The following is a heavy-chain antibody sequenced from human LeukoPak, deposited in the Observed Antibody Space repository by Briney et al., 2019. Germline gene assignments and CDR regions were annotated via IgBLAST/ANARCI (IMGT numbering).Heavy chain of an antibody. J-gene: IGHJ5*02. V-gene: IGHV4-39*07. CDR2: IYYSGST. CDR1: GGSISSSSYY. CDR3: ARGTLLLRNWFDP. Sequence: PSETLSLTCTVSGGSISSSSYYWGWIRQPPGKGLEWIGSIYYSGSTYYNPSLKSRVTISVDTSKNQFSLKLSSVTAADTAVYYCARGTLLLRNWFDPWGQGTLVTVSS. D-gene: IGHD3-22*01.